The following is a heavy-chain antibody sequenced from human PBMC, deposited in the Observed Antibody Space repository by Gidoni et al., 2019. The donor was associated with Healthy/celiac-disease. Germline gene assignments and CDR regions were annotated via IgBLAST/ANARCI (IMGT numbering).Heavy chain of an antibody. D-gene: IGHD1-26*01. CDR3: ARALGWGGSYPRYYFDY. V-gene: IGHV1-18*01. Sequence: QVQLVQSGAEVKKPGASVKVSCKASRYTFTSYGTSWARQAPGQGLEWMGWVSAYNGNTTYAQKLQGRVTRPTDTSTSTAYMELRSRRSDDTAVYYCARALGWGGSYPRYYFDYWGQGTLVTVSS. CDR1: RYTFTSYG. J-gene: IGHJ4*02. CDR2: VSAYNGNT.